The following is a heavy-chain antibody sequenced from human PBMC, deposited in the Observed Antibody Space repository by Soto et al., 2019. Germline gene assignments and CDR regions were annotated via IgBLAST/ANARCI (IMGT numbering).Heavy chain of an antibody. Sequence: PGGSLRLSCAASGFTFSSYAMNWVRQAPGKGLEWVSGISGSGGSTYYADSVKGRFTISRDNSKNTLYLQMNSLRAEDTAVYYCAKDMISSSSRETDYWGQGTLVTVS. D-gene: IGHD6-13*01. V-gene: IGHV3-23*01. CDR3: AKDMISSSSRETDY. J-gene: IGHJ4*02. CDR2: ISGSGGST. CDR1: GFTFSSYA.